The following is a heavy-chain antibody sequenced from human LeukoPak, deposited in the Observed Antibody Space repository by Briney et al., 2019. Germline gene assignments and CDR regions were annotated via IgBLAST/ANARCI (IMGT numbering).Heavy chain of an antibody. Sequence: ASVKVSCKASAYAFTIYGISWVRHAPGQGLGWMGWISAYNGNPNYAQKPQGRVTMTTDPSTSTAYMELRSLRSDDTAVYYCARDRQSSLEYWGQGPLVTVSS. CDR2: ISAYNGNP. D-gene: IGHD6-6*01. CDR1: AYAFTIYG. V-gene: IGHV1-18*01. J-gene: IGHJ4*02. CDR3: ARDRQSSLEY.